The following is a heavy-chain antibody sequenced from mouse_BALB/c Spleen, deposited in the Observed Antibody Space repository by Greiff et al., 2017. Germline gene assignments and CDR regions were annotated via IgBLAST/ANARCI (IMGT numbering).Heavy chain of an antibody. D-gene: IGHD2-14*01. Sequence: VQLQQSGPGLVQPSQSLSITCTVSGFSLTSYGVHWVRQSPGKGLEWLGVIWSGGSTDYNAAFISRLSISKDNSKSQVFFKMNSLQADDTAIYYCARKHRYEDYAMDYWGQGTSVTVSS. CDR3: ARKHRYEDYAMDY. CDR1: GFSLTSYG. CDR2: IWSGGST. J-gene: IGHJ4*01. V-gene: IGHV2-4-1*01.